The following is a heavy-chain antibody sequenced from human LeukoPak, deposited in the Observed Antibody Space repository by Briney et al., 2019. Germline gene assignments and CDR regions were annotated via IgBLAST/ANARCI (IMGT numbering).Heavy chain of an antibody. Sequence: SVKVSCTASGGTFSSYAISWVRQAPGQGLEWMGRIIPILGIASYAQKFQGRVTITADKSTSTAYMELSSLRSEDTAVYYCARDGFLESYGFDYRGQGTLVTVSS. J-gene: IGHJ4*02. D-gene: IGHD3-3*01. V-gene: IGHV1-69*04. CDR2: IIPILGIA. CDR1: GGTFSSYA. CDR3: ARDGFLESYGFDY.